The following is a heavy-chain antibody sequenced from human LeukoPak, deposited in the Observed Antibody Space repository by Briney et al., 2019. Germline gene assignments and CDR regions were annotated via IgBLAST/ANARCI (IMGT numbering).Heavy chain of an antibody. D-gene: IGHD3-3*01. V-gene: IGHV4-4*07. CDR1: GGAISRYY. CDR3: ASWCRPIFGVAMVYFDY. Sequence: PSETLSLTCTVSGGAISRYYWSWIQQPAGKGLKWIGHIYTSGSTNYNPSLKSRVTMSVDTSKNRFSLKLSSVTAAVTAAHCCASWCRPIFGVAMVYFDYWRQGTLVAVPS. CDR2: IYTSGST. J-gene: IGHJ4*02.